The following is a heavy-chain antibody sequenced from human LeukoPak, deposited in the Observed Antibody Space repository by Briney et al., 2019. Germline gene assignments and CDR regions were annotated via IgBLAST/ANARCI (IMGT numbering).Heavy chain of an antibody. V-gene: IGHV3-53*01. CDR3: ARGRGYSGCVPFDY. Sequence: GGSLTPAWAASGFIASSNYMSWVRQPHGKGLEWVSVIYSGGSTYYADSVKGRFSISRDYSKNTVYLQMNSLRADDTAVYYCARGRGYSGCVPFDYWGQGTLVTVSS. CDR1: GFIASSNY. CDR2: IYSGGST. D-gene: IGHD5-12*01. J-gene: IGHJ4*02.